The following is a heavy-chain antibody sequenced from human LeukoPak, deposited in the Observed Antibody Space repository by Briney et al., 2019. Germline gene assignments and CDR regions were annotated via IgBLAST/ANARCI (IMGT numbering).Heavy chain of an antibody. D-gene: IGHD5-12*01. V-gene: IGHV4-61*02. Sequence: PSETLSLTCTVTGGSINSGSHYWSWIRQPAGKGLEWIGRIYNSGSANYHPSLKSRVTISVDTSKNQFSLKLNSVTAADTAVYYCARAYSPLDYFDYWGQGTLVTVSP. CDR1: GGSINSGSHY. J-gene: IGHJ4*02. CDR2: IYNSGSA. CDR3: ARAYSPLDYFDY.